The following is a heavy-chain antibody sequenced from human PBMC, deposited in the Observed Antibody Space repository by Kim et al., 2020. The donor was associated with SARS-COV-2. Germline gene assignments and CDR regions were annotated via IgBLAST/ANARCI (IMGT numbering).Heavy chain of an antibody. D-gene: IGHD2-21*02. CDR2: FDPEDGET. CDR3: ATVAKVYCGGDCYSALPYY. V-gene: IGHV1-24*01. Sequence: ASVKVSCKVSGYTLTELSMHWVRQAPGKGLEWMGGFDPEDGETIYAQKFQGRVTMTEDTSTDTAYMELSSLRSEDTAVYYCATVAKVYCGGDCYSALPYYWGQGTLVTVSS. CDR1: GYTLTELS. J-gene: IGHJ4*02.